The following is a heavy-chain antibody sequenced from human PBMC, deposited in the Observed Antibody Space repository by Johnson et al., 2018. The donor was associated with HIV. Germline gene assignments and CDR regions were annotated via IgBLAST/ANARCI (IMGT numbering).Heavy chain of an antibody. CDR1: GFTVSTNS. CDR2: IYSGGST. Sequence: VQLVESGGGLVQPGGSLRLSCAASGFTVSTNSMSWVRQAPGRGLEWVSVIYSGGSTYYADSVKGRFTISRDNSKNTLYLQMNSLRAEDTAVYYCARERRLASNAFDIWGQGTMVTVSS. CDR3: ARERRLASNAFDI. V-gene: IGHV3-66*01. J-gene: IGHJ3*02.